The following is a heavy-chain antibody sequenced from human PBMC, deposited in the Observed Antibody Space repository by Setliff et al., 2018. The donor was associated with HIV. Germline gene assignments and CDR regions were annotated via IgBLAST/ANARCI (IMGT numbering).Heavy chain of an antibody. CDR3: ARYGSDWFFDL. V-gene: IGHV7-4-1*01. J-gene: IGHJ2*01. D-gene: IGHD4-17*01. CDR2: INTETGTP. Sequence: ASVKVSCKASGYTFTSYGISWVRQAPGQGLEWMGWINTETGTPMYAQGFTGRFVFSLDTSISTAYLQIDSLNAEDTAVYYCARYGSDWFFDLWGCGTLVTVSS. CDR1: GYTFTSYG.